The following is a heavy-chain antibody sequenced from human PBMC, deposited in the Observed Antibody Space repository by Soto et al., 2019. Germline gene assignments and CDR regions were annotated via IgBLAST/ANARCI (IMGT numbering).Heavy chain of an antibody. Sequence: QVQLVQSGAEEKKAGASVKVSCKASGYTFTSYAMHWVRQAPGKRGEWMGWSNAGNGNTKYSQKFQVRVTSNRDTSASTAYMELSSLRSEDTAVYYCAGSIVVVTALDYWGQGTLVTVSS. CDR1: GYTFTSYA. J-gene: IGHJ4*02. D-gene: IGHD2-21*02. V-gene: IGHV1-3*05. CDR2: SNAGNGNT. CDR3: AGSIVVVTALDY.